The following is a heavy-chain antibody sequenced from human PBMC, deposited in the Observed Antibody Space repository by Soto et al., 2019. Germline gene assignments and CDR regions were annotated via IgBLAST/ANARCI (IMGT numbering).Heavy chain of an antibody. CDR3: ARNNHRLRPGGLDV. CDR2: INPSGGT. D-gene: IGHD4-17*01. J-gene: IGHJ6*02. CDR1: GGSFSGYY. Sequence: TLSLTCAVYGGSFSGYYWSWIRQTPGKGLEWIGEINPSGGTIHSPSLKSRVIISIVASNNQFSLRPDSVAAADTAVYFCARNNHRLRPGGLDVWGQGTTVTVSS. V-gene: IGHV4-34*01.